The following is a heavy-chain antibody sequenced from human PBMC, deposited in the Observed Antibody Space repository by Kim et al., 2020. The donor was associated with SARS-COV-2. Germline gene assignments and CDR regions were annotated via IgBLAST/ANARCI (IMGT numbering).Heavy chain of an antibody. CDR3: ARDILTGYYFLGGDYYYGMDV. CDR1: GYTFTSYG. D-gene: IGHD3-9*01. CDR2: ISAYNGNT. Sequence: ASVKVSCKASGYTFTSYGISWVRQAPGQGLEWMGWISAYNGNTNYAQKLQGRVTMTTDTSTSTAYMELRSLRSDDTAVYYCARDILTGYYFLGGDYYYGMDVWGQGTTVTVSS. V-gene: IGHV1-18*04. J-gene: IGHJ6*02.